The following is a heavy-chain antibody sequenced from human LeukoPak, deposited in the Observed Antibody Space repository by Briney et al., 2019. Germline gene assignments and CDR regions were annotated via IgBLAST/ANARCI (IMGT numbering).Heavy chain of an antibody. Sequence: PSETLSLTCAVSGGSISSGGYCWSWIRQLPGKGLEWIGYIYHSGSTYYNPSLTSRVTISVDRSKNQFSLKLSSVTAADTAVYYCASVRWRITIFGVVIKVYNWFDPWGQGTLVTVSS. CDR1: GGSISSGGYC. D-gene: IGHD3-3*01. CDR3: ASVRWRITIFGVVIKVYNWFDP. V-gene: IGHV4-30-2*01. CDR2: IYHSGST. J-gene: IGHJ5*02.